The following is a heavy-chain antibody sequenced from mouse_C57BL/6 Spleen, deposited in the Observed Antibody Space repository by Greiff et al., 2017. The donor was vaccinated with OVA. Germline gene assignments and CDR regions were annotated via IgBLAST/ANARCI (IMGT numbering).Heavy chain of an antibody. CDR2: INPNNGGT. V-gene: IGHV1-18*01. CDR1: GYTFTDYN. Sequence: VQLQQSGPELVKPGASVKIPCKASGYTFTDYNMDWVKQSHGKSLEWIGDINPNNGGTIYNQKFTGKATLTVDKSSSTASMELRSLTSEDTAVDYCARGGYYGSSYGYLDVWGTGTTVTVSS. J-gene: IGHJ1*03. CDR3: ARGGYYGSSYGYLDV. D-gene: IGHD1-1*01.